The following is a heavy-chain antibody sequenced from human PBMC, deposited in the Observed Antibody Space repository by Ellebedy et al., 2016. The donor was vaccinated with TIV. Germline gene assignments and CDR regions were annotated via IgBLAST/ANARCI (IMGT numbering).Heavy chain of an antibody. D-gene: IGHD2-2*01. CDR1: GGSFSGYY. V-gene: IGHV4-34*01. J-gene: IGHJ4*02. CDR3: ARGEEYQLIFHY. Sequence: SETLSLTCAVYGGSFSGYYWSWIRQPPGKGLEWIGSIYYSGSTYYNPSLKSRVTISVDTSKNQFSLKLTSVTAADTAVYYCARGEEYQLIFHYWGQGTLVTVSS. CDR2: IYYSGST.